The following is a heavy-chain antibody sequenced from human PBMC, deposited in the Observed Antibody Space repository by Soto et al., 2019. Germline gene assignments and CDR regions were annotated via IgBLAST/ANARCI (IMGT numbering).Heavy chain of an antibody. CDR1: GFTFTNYA. CDR3: AKGSCSGDGCSTRYLDF. V-gene: IGHV3-23*01. Sequence: EVRLLESGGGLVQPGGSLRLSCAASGFTFTNYAMTWVRQAPGRGLEWVSLVDNRGATTYYTDSVKGRFSISRDNSKNTLYLHMNNLRAEDTAVYYCAKGSCSGDGCSTRYLDFWGQGTLVSVSS. D-gene: IGHD2-15*01. CDR2: VDNRGATT. J-gene: IGHJ4*02.